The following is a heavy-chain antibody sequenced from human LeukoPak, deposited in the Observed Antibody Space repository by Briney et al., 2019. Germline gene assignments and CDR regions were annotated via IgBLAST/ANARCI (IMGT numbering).Heavy chain of an antibody. CDR1: GFTFSSYW. D-gene: IGHD4-17*01. CDR3: ARGVPTVTTGESHYYYGMDV. J-gene: IGHJ6*02. CDR2: INSDGSST. Sequence: GGSLRLSRAASGFTFSSYWMHWVRQAPGKGLVWVSRINSDGSSTSYADSVKGRFTISRDNAKNTLYLQMNSLRAEDTAVYYCARGVPTVTTGESHYYYGMDVWGQGTTVTVSS. V-gene: IGHV3-74*01.